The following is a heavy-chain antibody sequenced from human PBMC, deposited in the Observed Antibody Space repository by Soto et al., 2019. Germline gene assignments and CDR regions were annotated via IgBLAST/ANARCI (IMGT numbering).Heavy chain of an antibody. V-gene: IGHV3-21*01. J-gene: IGHJ4*02. CDR3: TTEGELEYSSSSAY. CDR1: GFTFSSYS. Sequence: EVQLVESGGGLVKPGGSLRLSCAASGFTFSSYSMNWVRQAPGKGLEWVSSISSSSSYIYYADSVKGRFTISRDNAKNSLYLQMNSLRAEDTAVYYCTTEGELEYSSSSAYWGQGTLVTVSS. D-gene: IGHD6-6*01. CDR2: ISSSSSYI.